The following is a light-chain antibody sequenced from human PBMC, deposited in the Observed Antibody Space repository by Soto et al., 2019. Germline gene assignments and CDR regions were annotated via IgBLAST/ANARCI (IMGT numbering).Light chain of an antibody. V-gene: IGLV1-47*01. J-gene: IGLJ7*01. CDR2: RNS. CDR1: SSNIGINY. CDR3: AAWDDSLGSHAV. Sequence: QSVVTQPPSASGNPGQTVTISCSGSSSNIGINYVYWYQQLPGTAPKLLIYRNSQRPSGIPDRFSGSKSGTSGSLAISGLRSEDEADYYCAAWDDSLGSHAVFGGGTQLTVL.